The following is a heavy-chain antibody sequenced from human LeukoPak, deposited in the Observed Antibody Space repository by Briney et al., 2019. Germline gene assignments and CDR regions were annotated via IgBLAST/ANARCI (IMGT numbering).Heavy chain of an antibody. CDR2: ISAYNGNT. CDR1: GYTFTSYG. Sequence: ASVKVSCKASGYTFTSYGISWVRQAPGQGLEWMGWISAYNGNTNYAQKLQGRVTMTTDTSTSTAYMELRSLRSDDTAVYYCARDRLLRYFHWLLRDAFDIWGQGTMVTVSS. V-gene: IGHV1-18*01. D-gene: IGHD3-9*01. CDR3: ARDRLLRYFHWLLRDAFDI. J-gene: IGHJ3*02.